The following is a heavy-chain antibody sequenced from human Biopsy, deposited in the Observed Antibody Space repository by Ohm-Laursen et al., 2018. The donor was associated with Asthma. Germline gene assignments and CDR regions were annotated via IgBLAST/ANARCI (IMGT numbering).Heavy chain of an antibody. Sequence: GSLRLSCTASGFTFDDYAMSWVRQAPGKGLEWVSGINWNGGSTGYAGSVKGRFTISRDNAKNSLYLQMNSLRAEDTALYHCARDRAVTGLNDAFDTWGQGTMVTVSS. V-gene: IGHV3-20*01. J-gene: IGHJ3*02. CDR1: GFTFDDYA. CDR3: ARDRAVTGLNDAFDT. D-gene: IGHD4-17*01. CDR2: INWNGGST.